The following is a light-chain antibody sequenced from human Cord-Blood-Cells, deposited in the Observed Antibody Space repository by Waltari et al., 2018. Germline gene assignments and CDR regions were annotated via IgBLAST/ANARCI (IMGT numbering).Light chain of an antibody. CDR1: QSVSSY. Sequence: EIALTQSPATLPLSTGERATLSCRASQSVSSYLAWYQQKPGQAPRLLIYDASNRATGIPARFSGSGSGTDFTLTISSLEPEDFAVYYCQQRSNWPPWTFGQGTKVEIK. CDR3: QQRSNWPPWT. CDR2: DAS. J-gene: IGKJ1*01. V-gene: IGKV3-11*01.